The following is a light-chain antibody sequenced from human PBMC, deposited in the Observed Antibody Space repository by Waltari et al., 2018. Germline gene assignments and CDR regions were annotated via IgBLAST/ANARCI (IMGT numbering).Light chain of an antibody. J-gene: IGKJ1*01. V-gene: IGKV1-39*01. CDR2: GPS. CDR1: QRITSY. Sequence: DIQMTQSPSSLSASVGDRVTITCRASQRITSYLNWYQQKPGKAPNLLIFGPSSLQSGVPSRFSGSGSGTDFTLTISSLQPEDFATYYWQQSYSSPWTFGQGTKVEIK. CDR3: QQSYSSPWT.